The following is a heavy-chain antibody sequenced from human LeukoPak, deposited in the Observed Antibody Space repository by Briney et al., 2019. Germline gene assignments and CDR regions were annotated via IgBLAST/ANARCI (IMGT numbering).Heavy chain of an antibody. Sequence: ASVKVSCKXSGYIFTTYDIGWVRQATGQGLEWMGWLNPNSGNAGYAQKFQGRVTISRNTSISTAYMALSSLRSDDTAIYYCARRKFLGWFDPWGQGTLVTVSS. CDR3: ARRKFLGWFDP. D-gene: IGHD7-27*01. V-gene: IGHV1-8*03. CDR2: LNPNSGNA. J-gene: IGHJ5*02. CDR1: GYIFTTYD.